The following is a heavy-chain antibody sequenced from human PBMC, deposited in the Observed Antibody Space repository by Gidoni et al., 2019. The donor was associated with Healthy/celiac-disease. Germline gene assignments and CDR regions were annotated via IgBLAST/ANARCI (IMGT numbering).Heavy chain of an antibody. J-gene: IGHJ4*02. Sequence: QVQLQESGPGLVKPSQTLSLTCPVSGGSISSGGYYWSWIRQHPGKGLEWIGYIYYSGSTYYNPSLKSRVTISVDTSKNQFSLKLSSVTAADTAVYYCARAGTTNVITIFGVVAYYFDYWGQGTLVTVSS. CDR1: GGSISSGGYY. V-gene: IGHV4-31*03. CDR3: ARAGTTNVITIFGVVAYYFDY. D-gene: IGHD3-3*01. CDR2: IYYSGST.